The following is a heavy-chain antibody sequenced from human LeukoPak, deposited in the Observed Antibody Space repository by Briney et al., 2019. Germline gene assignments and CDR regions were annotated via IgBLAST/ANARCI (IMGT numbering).Heavy chain of an antibody. CDR2: IKSDGSAP. Sequence: GGSLRLSCAASGFTFSTYWMHWVRRAPGKGLVWVSRIKSDGSAPSYADSVKGRFTISRDNAKNSLYLQMNSLRAEDTALYYCAKGGSFTMTVNWFDPWGQGTLVTVSS. V-gene: IGHV3-74*01. CDR1: GFTFSTYW. J-gene: IGHJ5*02. CDR3: AKGGSFTMTVNWFDP. D-gene: IGHD3-22*01.